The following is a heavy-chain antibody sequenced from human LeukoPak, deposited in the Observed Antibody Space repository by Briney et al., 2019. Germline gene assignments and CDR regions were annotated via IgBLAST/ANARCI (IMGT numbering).Heavy chain of an antibody. J-gene: IGHJ4*02. V-gene: IGHV5-51*01. Sequence: KLGESLKISCKGSGYSFTYYWISWVRQMPGKGLEWMGIIYPGDSDTRYSPSFQGQVTISADKSISTAYLQWNSLKASDTAMYYCARATIVGATQSPFDYWGQGTLVTVSS. CDR2: IYPGDSDT. D-gene: IGHD1-26*01. CDR1: GYSFTYYW. CDR3: ARATIVGATQSPFDY.